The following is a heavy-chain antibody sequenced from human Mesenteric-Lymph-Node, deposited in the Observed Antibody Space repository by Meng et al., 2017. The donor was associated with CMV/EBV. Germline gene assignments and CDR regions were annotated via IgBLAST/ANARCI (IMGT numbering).Heavy chain of an antibody. CDR2: ISYDGSNK. J-gene: IGHJ5*02. CDR3: AKGKGTSILDWFDP. Sequence: GESLKISCAASGFTFSSYAMHWVRQAPGKGLEWVAVISYDGSNKYYADSVKGRFTISRDNSRNTLYLQMNSLSAEDTALYYCAKGKGTSILDWFDPWGQGTLVTVSS. D-gene: IGHD1-1*01. V-gene: IGHV3-30-3*01. CDR1: GFTFSSYA.